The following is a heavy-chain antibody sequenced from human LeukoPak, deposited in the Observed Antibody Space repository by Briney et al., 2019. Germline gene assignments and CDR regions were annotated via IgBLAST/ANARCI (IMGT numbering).Heavy chain of an antibody. CDR1: GLNLSIYA. CDR2: ISGSGDST. CDR3: ANVGSGLFYY. D-gene: IGHD3-10*01. V-gene: IGHV3-23*01. J-gene: IGHJ4*02. Sequence: GGSLRLSCAASGLNLSIYAMSWARQAPGKGLEWVSSISGSGDSTPYADSVKGRFTISRDNSKNTLYLQMNSLRAEDTAVYYCANVGSGLFYYWGQGTLVTVSS.